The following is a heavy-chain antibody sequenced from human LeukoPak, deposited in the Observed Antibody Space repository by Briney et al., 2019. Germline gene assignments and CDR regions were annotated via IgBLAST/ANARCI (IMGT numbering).Heavy chain of an antibody. CDR3: ARGGFLDPFDP. D-gene: IGHD1-1*01. Sequence: PSETLSLTCTVSGDSISTYYWNSIRQPPGKGLEWIGYIHYSGSTKYNPSLKSRVIISVDTSKNQFSLNLRSVTAADTAVYYCARGGFLDPFDPWGQGTLVTVSS. CDR1: GDSISTYY. J-gene: IGHJ5*02. V-gene: IGHV4-59*01. CDR2: IHYSGST.